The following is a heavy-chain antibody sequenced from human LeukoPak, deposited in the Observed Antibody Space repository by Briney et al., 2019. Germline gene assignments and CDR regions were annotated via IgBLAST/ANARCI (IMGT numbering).Heavy chain of an antibody. CDR3: AKTFPYGTTWYGFCDY. J-gene: IGHJ4*01. CDR1: GFPFSNNV. CDR2: ITCKRVST. Sequence: PGGSLRLSCAVSGFPFSNNVVTWVRQAPGRGLDWLSAITCKRVSTYYADSVKGRFTISRDNSKNTLYLQMNSLRADDTAVYYCAKTFPYGTTWYGFCDYWG. V-gene: IGHV3-23*01. D-gene: IGHD3-10*01.